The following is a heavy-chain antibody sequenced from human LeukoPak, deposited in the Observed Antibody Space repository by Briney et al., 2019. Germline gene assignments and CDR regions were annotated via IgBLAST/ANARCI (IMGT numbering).Heavy chain of an antibody. V-gene: IGHV1-18*01. D-gene: IGHD2-15*01. J-gene: IGHJ4*02. CDR1: GYTFTSYG. Sequence: ASVKVSCKASGYTFTSYGISWVRQPPGQGLEWMGWISAYNGNTNYAQKLQGRVTMTTDTSTSTAYMELRSLRSDDTAVYYCARLDIVVVVAATFDYWGQGTLVTVSS. CDR3: ARLDIVVVVAATFDY. CDR2: ISAYNGNT.